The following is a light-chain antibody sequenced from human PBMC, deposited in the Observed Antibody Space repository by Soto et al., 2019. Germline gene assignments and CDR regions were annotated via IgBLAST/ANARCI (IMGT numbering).Light chain of an antibody. J-gene: IGKJ2*01. CDR2: GSS. CDR1: QSVSNNY. CDR3: QQYGSSPPYT. Sequence: EVVLTQSPGTLSLSPGERATLSCRASQSVSNNYLAWYQQKPGQSPNLLIFGSSDRATGIPDRFSGSGSGTDFTLTISSLEPEDVAVYYCQQYGSSPPYTFGQGTKLEIK. V-gene: IGKV3-20*01.